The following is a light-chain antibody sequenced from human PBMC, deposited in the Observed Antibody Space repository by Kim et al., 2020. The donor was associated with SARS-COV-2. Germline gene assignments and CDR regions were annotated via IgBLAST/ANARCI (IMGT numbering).Light chain of an antibody. CDR1: SSDVGGYKY. CDR2: EVS. CDR3: SSYAGSNKV. Sequence: QSALTQPPPASGSPGQSVTISCTGTSSDVGGYKYVSWYQQHPGKAPKLMIYEVSKRPSGVPDRFSGSKSGNTASLTVSGLQAEDEADYYCSSYAGSNKVFGTGTKVTVL. J-gene: IGLJ1*01. V-gene: IGLV2-8*01.